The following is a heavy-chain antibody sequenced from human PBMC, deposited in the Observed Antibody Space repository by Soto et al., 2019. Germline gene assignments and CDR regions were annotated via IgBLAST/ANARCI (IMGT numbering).Heavy chain of an antibody. Sequence: GGSLRLSCAASGFTFSSYAMSWVRQAPGKGLEWVSAISGSGGSTYYADSVKGRFTISRDNSKNTLYLQMNSLRAEDTAVYYCAKDSNGSGSYLYYGMDVWGQGTTVTVSS. CDR3: AKDSNGSGSYLYYGMDV. CDR1: GFTFSSYA. D-gene: IGHD3-10*01. J-gene: IGHJ6*02. V-gene: IGHV3-23*01. CDR2: ISGSGGST.